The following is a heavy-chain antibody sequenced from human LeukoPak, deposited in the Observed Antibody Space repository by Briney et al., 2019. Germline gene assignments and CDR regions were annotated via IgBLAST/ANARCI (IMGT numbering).Heavy chain of an antibody. CDR1: GFIFSTYG. V-gene: IGHV3-23*01. J-gene: IGHJ4*02. CDR2: ISGSGRSI. CDR3: ARDRRLASFDY. D-gene: IGHD6-25*01. Sequence: PGGSLRLSCAASGFIFSTYGMSWVRQAPGKGLEWVSLISGSGRSIDYADSVKGRFTISRDNSKNTLYLQMNSLRAEDAAIYYCARDRRLASFDYGGQGTLVTVSS.